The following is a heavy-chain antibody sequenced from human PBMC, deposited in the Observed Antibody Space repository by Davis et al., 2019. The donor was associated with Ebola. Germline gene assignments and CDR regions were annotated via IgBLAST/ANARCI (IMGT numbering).Heavy chain of an antibody. CDR3: ARDSKYSRPRYYYGMDV. J-gene: IGHJ6*02. CDR1: GGTFSSYA. CDR2: IIPIFGTA. Sequence: SVTVSCKASGGTFSSYAISWVRQAPGQGLEWMGGIIPIFGTANYAQKFQGRVTITADESTSTAYMELSSLRSEDTAVYYCARDSKYSRPRYYYGMDVWGQGTLVTVSS. D-gene: IGHD6-6*01. V-gene: IGHV1-69*13.